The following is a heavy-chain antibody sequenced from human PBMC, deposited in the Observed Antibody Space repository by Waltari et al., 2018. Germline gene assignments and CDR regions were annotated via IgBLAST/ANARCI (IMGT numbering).Heavy chain of an antibody. J-gene: IGHJ6*02. CDR3: ARDRGPTYYYYGMDV. CDR2: INTNTGNP. D-gene: IGHD1-26*01. CDR1: GYTFTRYA. V-gene: IGHV7-4-1*02. Sequence: VQLVQSGAEVKKPGESLKISCKGSGYTFTRYAMHWVRQAPGQGLEWMGWINTNTGNPTYAQGFTGRFVFSLDTSVSTAYLQISSLKAEDTAVYYCARDRGPTYYYYGMDVWGQGTTVTVSS.